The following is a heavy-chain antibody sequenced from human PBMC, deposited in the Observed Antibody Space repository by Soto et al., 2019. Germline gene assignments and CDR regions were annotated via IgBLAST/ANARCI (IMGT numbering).Heavy chain of an antibody. CDR3: ARGGLRYFDWLPAMDV. V-gene: IGHV4-30-4*01. D-gene: IGHD3-9*01. Sequence: QVQLQESGPGLVKPSQTLSLTCTVSGGSISSGDYYWSWIRQPPGKGLEWIGYIYYSGSTYYNPSLKSRVTMSVDPSKNQFSLKLSSVTAADTAVYYCARGGLRYFDWLPAMDVWGQGTTVTVSS. CDR1: GGSISSGDYY. CDR2: IYYSGST. J-gene: IGHJ6*02.